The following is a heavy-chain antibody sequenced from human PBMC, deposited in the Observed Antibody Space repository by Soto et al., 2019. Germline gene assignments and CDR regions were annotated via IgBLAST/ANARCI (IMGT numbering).Heavy chain of an antibody. V-gene: IGHV1-2*04. CDR2: INPNSGGT. J-gene: IGHJ3*02. CDR3: ARCASWGSGPRDAFDI. CDR1: GYTFTGYY. Sequence: ASVKVSCKASGYTFTGYYMHWVRQAPGQGLEWMGWINPNSGGTNYAQKFQGWVTMTRDTSISTAYMELSRLRSDDTAVYYCARCASWGSGPRDAFDIWGQGTMVTVSS. D-gene: IGHD2-2*01.